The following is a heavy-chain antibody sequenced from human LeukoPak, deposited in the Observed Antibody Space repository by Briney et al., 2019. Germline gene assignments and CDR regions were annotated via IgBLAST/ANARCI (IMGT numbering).Heavy chain of an antibody. V-gene: IGHV3-7*01. CDR1: GFTFSNYW. CDR3: VKAQNFRPSAFFDS. Sequence: GGSLRLSCAASGFTFSNYWMSWVRQAPGQGPEWVANIKEDGRETYYLDSVEGRFTISRDNAKNSLELQMNSLGVEDTAVYHCVKAQNFRPSAFFDSWGQGTLVTVSS. D-gene: IGHD1-7*01. J-gene: IGHJ4*02. CDR2: IKEDGRET.